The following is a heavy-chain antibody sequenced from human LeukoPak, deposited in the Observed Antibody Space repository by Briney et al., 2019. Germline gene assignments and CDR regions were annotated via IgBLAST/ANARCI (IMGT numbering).Heavy chain of an antibody. CDR2: ISSSGGTI. V-gene: IGHV3-48*01. CDR3: AKVSAWAMVGATYFDY. J-gene: IGHJ4*02. D-gene: IGHD1-26*01. CDR1: GFSFSIYA. Sequence: PGGSLRLSCTASGFSFSIYAMNWVRQAPGKGLEWLSHISSSGGTIYYADPVKGRFTISRDNSKNTVYLQMNSLRAEDTAVYYCAKVSAWAMVGATYFDYWGQGTLVTVSS.